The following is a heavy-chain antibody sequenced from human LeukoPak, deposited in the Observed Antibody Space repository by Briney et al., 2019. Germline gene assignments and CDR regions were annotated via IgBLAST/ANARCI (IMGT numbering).Heavy chain of an antibody. CDR2: IKKDGSEI. V-gene: IGHV3-7*01. D-gene: IGHD2-2*01. Sequence: GGSLRLSCEASGFTFSNFWMSWVRQAPGKGLEWVANIKKDGSEIYYVDSVKGRFTISRDNAKNTLYLQINSLTADDTAVYYCARGLSGYASSLGYWGQGTLVTVSS. CDR3: ARGLSGYASSLGY. CDR1: GFTFSNFW. J-gene: IGHJ4*02.